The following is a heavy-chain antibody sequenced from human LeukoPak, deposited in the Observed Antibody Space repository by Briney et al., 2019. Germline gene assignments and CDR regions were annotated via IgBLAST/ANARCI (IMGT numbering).Heavy chain of an antibody. D-gene: IGHD3-3*01. CDR2: ISAYNGNT. V-gene: IGHV1-18*01. J-gene: IGHJ3*02. CDR1: GYTFTSYG. Sequence: HRASVKVSCKASGYTFTSYGISWVRQAPGQGLEWMGWISAYNGNTNYAQKLQGRVTMTTDTSTSTAYMELRSLRSDDTAVYYCASGYYDFWSDPYAFDIWGQGTMVTVSS. CDR3: ASGYYDFWSDPYAFDI.